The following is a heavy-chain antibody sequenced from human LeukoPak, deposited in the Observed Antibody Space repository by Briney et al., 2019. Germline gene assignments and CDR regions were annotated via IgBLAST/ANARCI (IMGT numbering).Heavy chain of an antibody. V-gene: IGHV3-48*03. D-gene: IGHD3-10*02. CDR3: AELGITMIGGV. CDR1: GFTFDDYA. CDR2: ISSSGSTI. J-gene: IGHJ6*04. Sequence: PGGSLRLSSAASGFTFDDYAMNWVRQAPGKGLEWVSYISSSGSTIYYADSVKGRFTISRDNAKNSLYLQMNSLRAEDTAVYYCAELGITMIGGVWGKGTTVTISS.